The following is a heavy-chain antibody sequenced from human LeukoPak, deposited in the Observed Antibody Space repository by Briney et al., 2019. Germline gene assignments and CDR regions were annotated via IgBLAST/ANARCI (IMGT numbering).Heavy chain of an antibody. CDR1: GGTFSSYA. CDR3: ASVAATPCYYYYYMDV. Sequence: ASVKVSXKASGGTFSSYAISWMRQAPGQGLEWMGRIIPIFGTANYAQKFQGRVTITTDESTSTAYMELSSLRSEDTAVYYCASVAATPCYYYYYMDVWGKGTTVTVSS. CDR2: IIPIFGTA. V-gene: IGHV1-69*05. J-gene: IGHJ6*03. D-gene: IGHD2-15*01.